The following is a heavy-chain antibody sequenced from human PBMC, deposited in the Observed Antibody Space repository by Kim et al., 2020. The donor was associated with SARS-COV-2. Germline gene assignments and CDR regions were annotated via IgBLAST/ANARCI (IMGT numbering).Heavy chain of an antibody. CDR1: GGSISSSSYY. J-gene: IGHJ4*02. D-gene: IGHD3-10*01. CDR2: IYYSGST. CDR3: ARPGGFGELGDY. Sequence: SETLFLTCTVSGGSISSSSYYWGWIRQPPGKGLEWIGSIYYSGSTYYNPSLKSRVTISVDTSKNQFSLKLSSVTAADTAVYYCARPGGFGELGDYWGQGTLVTVSS. V-gene: IGHV4-39*01.